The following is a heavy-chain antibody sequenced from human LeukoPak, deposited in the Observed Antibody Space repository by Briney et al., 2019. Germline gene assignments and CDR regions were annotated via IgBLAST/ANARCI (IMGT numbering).Heavy chain of an antibody. D-gene: IGHD2-2*01. CDR3: ARDVSLGYCSSTSCFTTAWDV. CDR2: IKQDGSEK. J-gene: IGHJ6*04. Sequence: GGSLRLSCAASGFTFSSYWMSSVRQAPGKGLGWVANIKQDGSEKYYVDSVKGRFTISRDNAKNSLYLQMNSLRAEDTAVYYCARDVSLGYCSSTSCFTTAWDVWGKGTTVTVSS. CDR1: GFTFSSYW. V-gene: IGHV3-7*03.